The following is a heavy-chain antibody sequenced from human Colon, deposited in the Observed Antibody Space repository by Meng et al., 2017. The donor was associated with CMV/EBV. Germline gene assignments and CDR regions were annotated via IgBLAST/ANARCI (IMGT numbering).Heavy chain of an antibody. Sequence: GGSLRLSCAASGFTFSSYEMNWVRQAPGKGLEWVSYISSSGSTIYYADSVKGRFTISRDNTQSSLYLQMNSLRAEDTAVYFCARDQGYCSSSTSCYYYGMDVWGQGTAVTVSS. CDR1: GFTFSSYE. V-gene: IGHV3-48*03. J-gene: IGHJ6*02. CDR2: ISSSGSTI. CDR3: ARDQGYCSSSTSCYYYGMDV. D-gene: IGHD2-2*01.